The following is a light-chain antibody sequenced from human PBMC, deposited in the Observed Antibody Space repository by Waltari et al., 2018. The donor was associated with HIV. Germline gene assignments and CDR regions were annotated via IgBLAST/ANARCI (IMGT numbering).Light chain of an antibody. CDR3: AAWDDRLSGWV. V-gene: IGLV1-47*01. CDR2: RNN. Sequence: QSVLTQPPSASGPPGQRVTIACSGSTHNIGSNSVYWYQQLPGTAPKLLISRNNQRPSGVPDRFSGSKSGTSASLAISGLRSEDDADYYCAAWDDRLSGWVFGGGTKLTVL. CDR1: THNIGSNS. J-gene: IGLJ3*02.